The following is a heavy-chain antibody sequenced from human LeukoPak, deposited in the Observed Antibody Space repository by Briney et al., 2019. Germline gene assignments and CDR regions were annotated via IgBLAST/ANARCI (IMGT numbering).Heavy chain of an antibody. CDR1: GFTFSTYW. D-gene: IGHD4-17*01. J-gene: IGHJ5*02. CDR2: IKGDGSST. CDR3: ARASTTVPNLLDL. V-gene: IGHV3-74*01. Sequence: PGGSLRLSCAASGFTFSTYWMHWVRQAPGKGLVWVARIKGDGSSTIYADSVKGRFTISRDNSKNTLYLQTSSLRAEDTAVYYCARASTTVPNLLDLWGPGTLVTVSS.